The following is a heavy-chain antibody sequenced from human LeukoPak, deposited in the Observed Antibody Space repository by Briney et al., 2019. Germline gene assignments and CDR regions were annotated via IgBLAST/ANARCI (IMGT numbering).Heavy chain of an antibody. CDR2: IYSGGST. J-gene: IGHJ4*02. CDR3: ARAAGGGGNRFDY. D-gene: IGHD4-23*01. CDR1: GFTFSSPG. Sequence: GGSLRLSCAASGFTFSSPGMNWVRQAPGKGLEWVSVIYSGGSTYYADSVKGRFSISRDNSKNTLYLQMNSLRAEDTAVYYCARAAGGGGNRFDYWGQGTLVTVSS. V-gene: IGHV3-53*01.